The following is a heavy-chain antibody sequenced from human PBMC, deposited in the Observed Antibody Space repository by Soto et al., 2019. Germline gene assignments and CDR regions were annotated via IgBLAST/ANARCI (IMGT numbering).Heavy chain of an antibody. CDR2: ISGSGGST. D-gene: IGHD3-10*01. CDR3: AKGPNTHTPFMSGSYGNYYFDY. CDR1: GFTFSSYA. J-gene: IGHJ4*02. V-gene: IGHV3-23*01. Sequence: LRLSCAASGFTFSSYAMSWVRQAPGKGLEWVSAISGSGGSTHYADSVKGRFTISRDNSKNTLYLQMNSLRAEDTAVYYCAKGPNTHTPFMSGSYGNYYFDYWGQGTLVTVSS.